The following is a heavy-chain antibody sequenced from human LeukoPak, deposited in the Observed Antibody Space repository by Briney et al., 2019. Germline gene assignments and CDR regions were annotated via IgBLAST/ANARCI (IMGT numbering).Heavy chain of an antibody. CDR3: ARGRGGGWYHFPPDY. Sequence: SETLSLTCAVYGGSFSGYYWSWIRQPPGKGLEWIGEINHSGSTNYNPSLKSRVTIPVDTSKNQFSLKLSSVTAADTAVYYCARGRGGGWYHFPPDYWGQGTLVTVSS. D-gene: IGHD6-19*01. CDR1: GGSFSGYY. CDR2: INHSGST. V-gene: IGHV4-34*01. J-gene: IGHJ4*02.